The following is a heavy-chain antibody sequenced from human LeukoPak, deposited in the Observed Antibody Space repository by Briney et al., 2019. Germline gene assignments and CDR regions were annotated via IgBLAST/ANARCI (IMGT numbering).Heavy chain of an antibody. CDR3: AGELLSYYYGSGSHDY. J-gene: IGHJ4*02. D-gene: IGHD3-10*01. CDR2: IKQDGSEK. V-gene: IGHV3-7*01. Sequence: GGSLRLSCAASGFTFSSYWMSWVRQAPGKGLEWVANIKQDGSEKYYVDSVKGRSTISRDNAENSLYLQMNSLRAEDTAVYYCAGELLSYYYGSGSHDYWGQGTLVTVSS. CDR1: GFTFSSYW.